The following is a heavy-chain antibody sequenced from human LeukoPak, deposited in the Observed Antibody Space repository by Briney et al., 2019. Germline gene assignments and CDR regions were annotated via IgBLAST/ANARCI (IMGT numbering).Heavy chain of an antibody. CDR3: ARGHIVVVPTNWFDP. J-gene: IGHJ5*02. CDR1: GYTFTGYY. Sequence: ASVKVSCKASGYTFTGYYMHWVRQAPGQGLEWMGWINPNSGGTNYAQKFQGRVTMTRDTSISTAYMELSRLRSDGTAVYYCARGHIVVVPTNWFDPWGQGTLVTVSS. V-gene: IGHV1-2*02. D-gene: IGHD2-2*01. CDR2: INPNSGGT.